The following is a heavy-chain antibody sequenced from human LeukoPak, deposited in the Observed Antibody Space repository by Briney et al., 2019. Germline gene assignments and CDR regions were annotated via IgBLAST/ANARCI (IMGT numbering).Heavy chain of an antibody. CDR1: GGSISSGSYY. D-gene: IGHD3-10*01. V-gene: IGHV4-61*02. CDR3: ASLVRGVITL. CDR2: IYTSGST. J-gene: IGHJ4*02. Sequence: SETLSLTCTVSGGSISSGSYYWRWIRQPAGKGLEWIGRIYTSGSTNYNPSLKSRVTISVDTSKNQFSLKLSSVTAADTAVYYCASLVRGVITLWGQGTLVTVSS.